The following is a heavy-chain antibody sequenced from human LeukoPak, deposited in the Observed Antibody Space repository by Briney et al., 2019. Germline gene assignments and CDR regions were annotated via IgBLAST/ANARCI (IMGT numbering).Heavy chain of an antibody. J-gene: IGHJ4*02. V-gene: IGHV1-46*01. Sequence: GPVNDSSEPSGYTFTGDHGHWGSQTPEQGLEWMGIINPSGGRRSYVQKFQGSVTMTRDTSISTAYLEVIRLTSDDTAVYYCARDAAHQATVVVTNEPRGTPGTADYWGQGTLVTVSS. CDR2: INPSGGRR. CDR3: ARDAAHQATVVVTNEPRGTPGTADY. CDR1: GYTFTGDH. D-gene: IGHD3-22*01.